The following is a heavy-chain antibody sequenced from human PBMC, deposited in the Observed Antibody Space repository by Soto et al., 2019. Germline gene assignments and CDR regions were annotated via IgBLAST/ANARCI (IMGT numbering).Heavy chain of an antibody. Sequence: SETLSLTCTVSGGSISSYYWSWIRQPPGKGLEWIGYIYYSGSTNYNPSLKSRVTISVDTSKNQFSLKLSSVTAAETAVYYCARALAGAYFPRHGYYFDYWGQGTLVTVSS. J-gene: IGHJ4*02. CDR2: IYYSGST. V-gene: IGHV4-59*01. CDR3: ARALAGAYFPRHGYYFDY. D-gene: IGHD1-26*01. CDR1: GGSISSYY.